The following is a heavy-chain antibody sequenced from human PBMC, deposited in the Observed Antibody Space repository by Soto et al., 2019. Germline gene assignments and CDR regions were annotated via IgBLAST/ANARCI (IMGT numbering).Heavy chain of an antibody. V-gene: IGHV3-66*01. J-gene: IGHJ4*02. CDR3: ARILGGIDY. CDR1: GFTVGTNY. D-gene: IGHD3-16*01. CDR2: IYKDGSI. Sequence: GGSLRLSCAASGFTVGTNYMTWVRQAPGKGLEWVSVIYKDGSIYYDDSVKGRFTISRDNSKNTLYLQMNSLRDEDTGVYFCARILGGIDYWGQGTLVTVSS.